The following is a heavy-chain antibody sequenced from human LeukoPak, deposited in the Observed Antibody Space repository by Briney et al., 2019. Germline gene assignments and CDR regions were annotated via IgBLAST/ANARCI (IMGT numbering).Heavy chain of an antibody. V-gene: IGHV1-2*02. CDR3: ARAREYSSSGDFDY. J-gene: IGHJ4*02. CDR1: GYTFTGYY. D-gene: IGHD6-6*01. Sequence: ASVKVSCKAPGYTFTGYYMHWVRQAPGQGLEWMGWINPNSGGTNYAQKFQGRVTMTRDTSISTAYMELSRLRSDDTAVYYCARAREYSSSGDFDYWGQGTLVTVSS. CDR2: INPNSGGT.